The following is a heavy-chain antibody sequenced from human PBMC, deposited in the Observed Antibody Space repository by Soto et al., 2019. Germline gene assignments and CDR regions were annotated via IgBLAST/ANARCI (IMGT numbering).Heavy chain of an antibody. V-gene: IGHV4-61*08. J-gene: IGHJ6*02. CDR1: GDSVSSGDFY. D-gene: IGHD3-10*01. CDR2: IYKSGST. CDR3: ARVYYFGLGRGRSMDV. Sequence: SETLFLTCTVSGDSVSSGDFYWTWIRQPPGKGLEWIAYIYKSGSTTYNPSLNSRVTITVDTSKNQFSLKLSSVTAADTAVYYCARVYYFGLGRGRSMDVWGQGTMVTV.